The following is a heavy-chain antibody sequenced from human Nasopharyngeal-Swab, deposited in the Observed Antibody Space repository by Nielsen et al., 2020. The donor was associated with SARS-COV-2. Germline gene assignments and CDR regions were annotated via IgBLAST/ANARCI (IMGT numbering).Heavy chain of an antibody. CDR1: GGAFRGYY. CDR2: INHSGST. Sequence: SETLSLTGAVEGGAFRGYYWSWIRQPPGKGLEWIGEINHSGSTNYNPSLKSRVTISVETSKNQFSLKLSSVTAADTAVYYCARGRGVDYGSGSKLTVFDYWGQGTLVTVSS. CDR3: ARGRGVDYGSGSKLTVFDY. D-gene: IGHD3-10*01. V-gene: IGHV4-34*01. J-gene: IGHJ4*02.